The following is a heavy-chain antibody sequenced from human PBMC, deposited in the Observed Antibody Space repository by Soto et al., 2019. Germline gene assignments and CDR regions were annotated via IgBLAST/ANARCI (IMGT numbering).Heavy chain of an antibody. CDR3: ARVPLTTYFDL. CDR1: GGSVSGGSYC. V-gene: IGHV4-61*01. J-gene: IGHJ2*01. Sequence: QVQLQESGPGLVKPSETLSLTCTVSGGSVSGGSYCWSWIRQPPGKGLECIGYVYNSGSTTYNPSLKSPGPISVDTPKNQFSLGLSSVTAADTAVYYCARVPLTTYFDLWGRGTLVTVSS. CDR2: VYNSGST. D-gene: IGHD3-9*01.